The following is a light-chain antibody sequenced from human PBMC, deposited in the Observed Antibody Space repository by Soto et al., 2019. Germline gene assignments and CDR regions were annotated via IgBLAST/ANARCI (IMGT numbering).Light chain of an antibody. CDR3: LNYNEWPRWT. CDR2: GAS. J-gene: IGKJ1*01. V-gene: IGKV3-15*01. Sequence: EIVMTQSPATLSVSPGERATLSCWASQSVASSLAWYQQQPGQAPRLLIYGASTRATGVPARFSGSGSGTDFTLTISSLQSEDFAVYCCLNYNEWPRWTFGQGTKVDIK. CDR1: QSVASS.